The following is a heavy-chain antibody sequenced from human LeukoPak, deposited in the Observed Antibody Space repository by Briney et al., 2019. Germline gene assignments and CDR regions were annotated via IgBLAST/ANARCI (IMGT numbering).Heavy chain of an antibody. D-gene: IGHD1-1*01. CDR2: IIPIFGTA. CDR1: GGTFSSYA. CDR3: ARASFVEAHDYYYYGMDV. J-gene: IGHJ6*02. V-gene: IGHV1-69*05. Sequence: SVKVSCKASGGTFSSYAISWVRQAPGQGLEWMGGIIPIFGTANYAQKFQGRVTITTDESTSTAYMELSSLRAEDTAVYYCARASFVEAHDYYYYGMDVWGQGTTVTVSS.